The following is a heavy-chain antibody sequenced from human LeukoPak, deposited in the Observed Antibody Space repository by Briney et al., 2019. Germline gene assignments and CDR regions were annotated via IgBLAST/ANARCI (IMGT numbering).Heavy chain of an antibody. CDR3: AKGPLRRELQVMDV. CDR1: GFTFDDYA. V-gene: IGHV3-43*02. Sequence: PGGSLRLSCAASGFTFDDYAMHWVRQAPGKGLEWVSLISGDGDSTYYADSVKGRFTISRDNSKNSLYLQMNSLRAEDTAVYYCAKGPLRRELQVMDVWGKGTTVTVSS. CDR2: ISGDGDST. D-gene: IGHD1-26*01. J-gene: IGHJ6*03.